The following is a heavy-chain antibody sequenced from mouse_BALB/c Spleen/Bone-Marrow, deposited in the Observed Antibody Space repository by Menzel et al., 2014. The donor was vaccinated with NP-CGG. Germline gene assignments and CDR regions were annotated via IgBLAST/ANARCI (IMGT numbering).Heavy chain of an antibody. Sequence: VKLQESGAELMKPGASVKISCKATGYTFSSYWLDWVIQRPEHGLEWIGEILPGSGSFNYNEKFKGKATFTADTSSNIAYMQLSSLTSEDSAVYYCARWHYGNYYYAMDYWGQGTSVTVSS. CDR1: GYTFSSYW. D-gene: IGHD2-1*01. V-gene: IGHV1-9*01. CDR3: ARWHYGNYYYAMDY. J-gene: IGHJ4*01. CDR2: ILPGSGSF.